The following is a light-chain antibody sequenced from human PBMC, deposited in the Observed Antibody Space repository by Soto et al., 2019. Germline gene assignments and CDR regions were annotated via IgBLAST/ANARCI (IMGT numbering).Light chain of an antibody. V-gene: IGKV1D-16*01. Sequence: DIQMTQSPSSVSASVGDRVTITCRASQDISNWLAWYQQKSGQAPKLLIFAASSLESGVPSRFSGSGSGTEFTLTISSLQPDDFATYYCQQYNSYPYTFGQGTKLEIK. J-gene: IGKJ2*01. CDR2: AAS. CDR3: QQYNSYPYT. CDR1: QDISNW.